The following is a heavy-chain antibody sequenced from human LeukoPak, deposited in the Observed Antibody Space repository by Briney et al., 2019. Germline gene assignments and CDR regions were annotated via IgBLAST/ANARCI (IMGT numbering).Heavy chain of an antibody. D-gene: IGHD3-9*01. CDR1: GYTFTSYD. V-gene: IGHV1-8*03. CDR2: MNPNSGNT. J-gene: IGHJ4*02. CDR3: ARGEILTGYYLYFDY. Sequence: GASVKVSCKASGYTFTSYDINWVRQATGQGLEWMGWMNPNSGNTGYAQKFQGRVTITRNTSISTAYMGLSSLRSEDTAVYYCARGEILTGYYLYFDYWGQGTLVTVSS.